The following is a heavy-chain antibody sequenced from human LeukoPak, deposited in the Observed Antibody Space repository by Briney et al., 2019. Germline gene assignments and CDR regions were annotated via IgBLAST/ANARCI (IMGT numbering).Heavy chain of an antibody. CDR3: TKDLGVGLLVPTTPDY. V-gene: IGHV3-23*01. CDR2: ISGSGGST. Sequence: GGSLRLSCAASGFTFSSYWMSWVRQAPGKGLEWVSAISGSGGSTYYADSVKGRFTISRDNSKNTLYLQMNSLRAEDTAVFYCTKDLGVGLLVPTTPDYWGQGTLVTVSS. D-gene: IGHD2-2*01. CDR1: GFTFSSYW. J-gene: IGHJ4*02.